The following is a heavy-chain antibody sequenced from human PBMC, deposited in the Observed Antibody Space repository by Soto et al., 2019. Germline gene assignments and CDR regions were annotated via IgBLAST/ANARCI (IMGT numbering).Heavy chain of an antibody. CDR1: GFTVSSNY. CDR3: ARDVEQQGYNWFDP. CDR2: IYSGGST. J-gene: IGHJ5*02. V-gene: IGHV3-53*04. Sequence: GGSLRLSCAASGFTVSSNYMSWVRQAPGKGLEWVSVIYSGGSTYYADSVKGRFTISRHNSKNTLYLQMNSLRAEDTAVYYCARDVEQQGYNWFDPWGQGTLVTVSS. D-gene: IGHD6-13*01.